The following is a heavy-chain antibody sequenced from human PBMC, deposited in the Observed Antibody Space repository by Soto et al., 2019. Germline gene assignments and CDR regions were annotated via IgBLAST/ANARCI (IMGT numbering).Heavy chain of an antibody. D-gene: IGHD1-1*01. CDR2: VSPHGANT. Sequence: EVQLLESGGDLVQPGGSLRLSCVASGFTFGSCGMNWVRQAPGKGLEWVAGVSPHGANTYYADSVRGRFIISRDDSRNTVSLDMNSLRGDDSAMYYCATEGAKTTWNFDYWGQGTVVTVSS. J-gene: IGHJ4*02. V-gene: IGHV3-23*01. CDR3: ATEGAKTTWNFDY. CDR1: GFTFGSCG.